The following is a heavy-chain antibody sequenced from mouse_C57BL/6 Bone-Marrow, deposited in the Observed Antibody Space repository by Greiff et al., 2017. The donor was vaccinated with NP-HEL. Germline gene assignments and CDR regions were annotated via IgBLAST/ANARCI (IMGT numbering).Heavy chain of an antibody. Sequence: QVQLQQPGAELVKPGASVKLSCKASGYTFTSYWMHWVKQRPGQGLEWIGMIHPNSGSTNYNEKFKSKATLTVDKSSSTAYMQLSSLTSEDSAVYYCARSITTVVATYVYYFDYWGQGTTLTVSS. J-gene: IGHJ2*01. V-gene: IGHV1-64*01. CDR1: GYTFTSYW. CDR3: ARSITTVVATYVYYFDY. D-gene: IGHD1-1*01. CDR2: IHPNSGST.